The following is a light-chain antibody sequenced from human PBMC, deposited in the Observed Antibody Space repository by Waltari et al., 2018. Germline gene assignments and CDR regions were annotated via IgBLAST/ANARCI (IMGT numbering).Light chain of an antibody. J-gene: IGLJ2*01. CDR3: SSYTSSSTPVV. CDR1: SSDVGVYNY. CDR2: DVS. Sequence: QSALTQPASVSGPPGQSFTISCTGTSSDVGVYNYVSSYQQHPGKAPKLKIYDVSNRPSGVSNRFSGSKSGSTASLTISGLQAEDEADYYCSSYTSSSTPVVFGGGTKLTVL. V-gene: IGLV2-14*01.